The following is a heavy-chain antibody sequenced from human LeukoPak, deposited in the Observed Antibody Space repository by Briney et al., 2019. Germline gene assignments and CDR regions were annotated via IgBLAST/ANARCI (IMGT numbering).Heavy chain of an antibody. D-gene: IGHD2-15*01. CDR3: ARDLSSPGPHSPHSMTLDY. CDR1: GFTFSSYG. V-gene: IGHV3-33*01. CDR2: KWYDGSNK. Sequence: GGSLRLSCAASGFTFSSYGMHWVRQAPGKGLEWVAVKWYDGSNKYYADSVKGRFTISRDNSKNTLYLQMNSLRAEDSPAYYSARDLSSPGPHSPHSMTLDYWGQGTLVTVSS. J-gene: IGHJ4*02.